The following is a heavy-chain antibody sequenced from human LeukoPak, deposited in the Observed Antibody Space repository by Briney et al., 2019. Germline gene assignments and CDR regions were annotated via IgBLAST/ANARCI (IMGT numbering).Heavy chain of an antibody. V-gene: IGHV3-7*04. CDR3: TRVGYIDEGIDY. CDR1: GFTLGKYW. J-gene: IGHJ4*02. CDR2: IKLDGSEK. Sequence: GGSLRLSCVASGFTLGKYWMSWVRQAPGKGLEWVTNIKLDGSEKNYVDSVKGRFTISRDNTKNSLYLQMNSLRAEDTAIYYCTRVGYIDEGIDYWGQGTLVTVSS. D-gene: IGHD5-24*01.